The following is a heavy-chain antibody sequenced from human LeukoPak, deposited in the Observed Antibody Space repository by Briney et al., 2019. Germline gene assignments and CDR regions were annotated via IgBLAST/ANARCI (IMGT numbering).Heavy chain of an antibody. Sequence: GGSLRLSCAASGFTFSTYGMHWVRQAPGQGLEWVAIIWHDGSDKYYADSVEGRFAISRDNSNNTLYLQMNSLKAEDTAVYYCAREGGQQLGSFDYWGQGTLVTVSP. CDR3: AREGGQQLGSFDY. D-gene: IGHD6-13*01. J-gene: IGHJ4*02. CDR1: GFTFSTYG. V-gene: IGHV3-33*01. CDR2: IWHDGSDK.